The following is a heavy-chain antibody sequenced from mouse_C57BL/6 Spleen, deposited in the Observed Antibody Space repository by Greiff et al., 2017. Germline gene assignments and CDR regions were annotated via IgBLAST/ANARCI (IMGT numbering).Heavy chain of an antibody. V-gene: IGHV1-82*01. J-gene: IGHJ1*03. D-gene: IGHD2-4*01. CDR3: ARSSYYDYDAWYFEV. CDR1: GYAFSSSW. CDR2: IYPGDRDT. Sequence: VQLQQSGPELVKPGASVKISCKASGYAFSSSWMNWVKQRPGKGLEWIGRIYPGDRDTNYNGKFKGKATLTADKSSSTAYMQLSSLTSEDSAVYFCARSSYYDYDAWYFEVWGTGTTVTVSS.